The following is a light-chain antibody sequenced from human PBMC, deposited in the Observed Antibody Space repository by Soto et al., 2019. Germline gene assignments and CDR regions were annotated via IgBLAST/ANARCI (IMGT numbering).Light chain of an antibody. CDR3: QQRSNWPLT. CDR2: DAS. CDR1: QSVIGY. J-gene: IGKJ4*01. V-gene: IGKV3-11*01. Sequence: EIVLTQSPATLSLSPGERATLSGCTSQSVIGYLAWYQQKPGQAPRLLIYDASNRATGIPARFSGSGSGTDFTLTISSLEPEDFAVYYCQQRSNWPLTFGGGTKVDIK.